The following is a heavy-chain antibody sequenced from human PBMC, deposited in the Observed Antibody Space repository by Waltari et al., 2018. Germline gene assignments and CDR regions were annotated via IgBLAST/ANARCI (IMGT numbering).Heavy chain of an antibody. CDR3: ARVWGASDAFDI. J-gene: IGHJ3*02. V-gene: IGHV1-2*02. D-gene: IGHD1-26*01. Sequence: QVQLVQSGAEVKKPGASVKVSCKASGYTFTGYSLHWVRQAPGQGLEWMGWINPISGGTNDAEKFQGRVTMTRDASISTAYMELSRRGSDDTAVYYCARVWGASDAFDIWGQGTMVTVSS. CDR2: INPISGGT. CDR1: GYTFTGYS.